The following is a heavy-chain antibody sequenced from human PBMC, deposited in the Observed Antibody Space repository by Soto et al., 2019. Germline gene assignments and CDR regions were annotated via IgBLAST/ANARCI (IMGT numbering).Heavy chain of an antibody. CDR2: ISYDGSNT. CDR1: GFIFSRYG. Sequence: QVQLEESGGGMVQPGRSPRLSCAASGFIFSRYGMHWVRQAPGKGLEWVSVISYDGSNTYYADSVKGRFSISRDNFNNRLFLQLNSLRVEHTSVYYCAILEAGDTVIRIVAWSDYWGQGTLVTVS. V-gene: IGHV3-30*03. CDR3: AILEAGDTVIRIVAWSDY. D-gene: IGHD3-10*01. J-gene: IGHJ1*01.